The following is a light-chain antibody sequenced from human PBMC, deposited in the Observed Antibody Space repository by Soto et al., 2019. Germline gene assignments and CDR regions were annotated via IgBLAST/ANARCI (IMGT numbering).Light chain of an antibody. Sequence: EIVMTQSPASLSVSPGERATLSCRASQSVSTNLAWYQQKPGQAPRLLIRGASTRVPGIPARFTGSGSGTEFTLTISSLQSEDFAVYYCQQYNNWPPSTFGQGTKLEIK. V-gene: IGKV3-15*01. CDR1: QSVSTN. CDR2: GAS. J-gene: IGKJ2*01. CDR3: QQYNNWPPST.